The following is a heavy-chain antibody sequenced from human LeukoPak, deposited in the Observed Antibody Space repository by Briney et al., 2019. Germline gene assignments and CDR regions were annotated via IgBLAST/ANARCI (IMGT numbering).Heavy chain of an antibody. CDR3: AREDGYCSSTSCYTGAFDI. V-gene: IGHV3-20*04. D-gene: IGHD2-2*01. CDR2: IDWNGGST. J-gene: IGHJ3*02. CDR1: GFTFDDYG. Sequence: GGSLRLSCAASGFTFDDYGMSWVRQAPGKGLEWVSGIDWNGGSTGYADSVKGRFTISRDNAKNSLYLQMNSLRAEDAALYYCAREDGYCSSTSCYTGAFDIWGQGTMVTVSS.